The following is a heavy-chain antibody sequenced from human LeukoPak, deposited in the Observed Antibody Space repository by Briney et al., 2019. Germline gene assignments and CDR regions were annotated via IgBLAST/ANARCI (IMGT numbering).Heavy chain of an antibody. D-gene: IGHD6-19*01. CDR1: GFTVRSNY. CDR2: IYSGGST. J-gene: IGHJ5*02. CDR3: ARGEQWLPNRFDP. V-gene: IGHV3-66*01. Sequence: PGGSLRLSCAASGFTVRSNYMSSVRQAPGQGLEWLSVIYSGGSTYYADSVKGRFTISRDNSKNTLYLQMSSLRAEETAVYYCARGEQWLPNRFDPWGQGTLVTVSS.